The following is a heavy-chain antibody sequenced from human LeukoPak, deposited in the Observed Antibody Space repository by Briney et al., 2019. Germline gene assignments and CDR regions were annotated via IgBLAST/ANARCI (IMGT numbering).Heavy chain of an antibody. CDR3: AKDACSTTNCYGGFDP. CDR2: VSGSGGST. CDR1: GFTFSSYA. Sequence: GGSLRLSCAASGFTFSSYAMSWVRQAPGMGLEWVSAVSGSGGSTYYADSVKGRFTISRDNSQNTLFLQMNSLRAEDTALYYCAKDACSTTNCYGGFDPWGQGTLVTVSS. D-gene: IGHD2-2*01. J-gene: IGHJ5*02. V-gene: IGHV3-23*01.